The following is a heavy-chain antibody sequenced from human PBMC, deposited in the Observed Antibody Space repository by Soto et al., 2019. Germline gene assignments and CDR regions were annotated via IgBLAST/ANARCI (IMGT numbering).Heavy chain of an antibody. D-gene: IGHD6-13*01. Sequence: EVQLLESGGGLVQPGGSLRLSCAVSGFSVSSNNMNWVRQAPGKGLEWVSVIHSGGSTYFADSVKGRFTLARDNSKNTLYLQMNSLRVEDTGVYYCARDRGSSWFYFDSWGPGTLVTVSS. CDR1: GFSVSSNN. V-gene: IGHV3-53*01. J-gene: IGHJ4*02. CDR2: IHSGGST. CDR3: ARDRGSSWFYFDS.